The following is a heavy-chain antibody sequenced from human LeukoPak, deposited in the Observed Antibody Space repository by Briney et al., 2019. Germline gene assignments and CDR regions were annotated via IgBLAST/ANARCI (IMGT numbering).Heavy chain of an antibody. D-gene: IGHD3-22*01. CDR2: INPNSGGT. Sequence: GASVKVSCKASGYTFTGYYMHWVRQAPGQGLEWMGWINPNSGGTNYAQKLQGRVTMTRDTSISTAYMELSRLRSDDTAVYYCASTSKVVVTYYFDYWGQGTLVTVSS. CDR3: ASTSKVVVTYYFDY. V-gene: IGHV1-2*02. J-gene: IGHJ4*02. CDR1: GYTFTGYY.